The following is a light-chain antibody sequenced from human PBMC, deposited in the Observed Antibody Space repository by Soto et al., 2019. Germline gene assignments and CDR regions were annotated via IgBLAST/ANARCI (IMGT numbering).Light chain of an antibody. V-gene: IGLV1-40*01. Sequence: QPVLTQPPSVSGAPGQRVTISCTGSSSNIGAHFDVHWYQQLPGTAPKLLIYGHSNRPSGVPERFSGSRSDTSASLAITGLQAEDEADYYCQSYDSSLSSSVFGGGTKLTVL. CDR3: QSYDSSLSSSV. CDR2: GHS. J-gene: IGLJ3*02. CDR1: SSNIGAHFD.